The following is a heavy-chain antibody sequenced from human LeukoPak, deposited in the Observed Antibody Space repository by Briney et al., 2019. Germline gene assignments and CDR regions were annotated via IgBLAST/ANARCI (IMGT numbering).Heavy chain of an antibody. J-gene: IGHJ4*02. CDR3: ARDRSEGNRVPAASDY. CDR1: GYTFTSYG. D-gene: IGHD2-2*01. CDR2: ISAHNGNT. Sequence: ASVKVSCKASGYTFTSYGISWVRQAPGQGLEWMGWISAHNGNTNYAQKLQGRVTMTTDTSTSTAYMELRSLRSDDTAVYYCARDRSEGNRVPAASDYWGQGTLVTVSS. V-gene: IGHV1-18*04.